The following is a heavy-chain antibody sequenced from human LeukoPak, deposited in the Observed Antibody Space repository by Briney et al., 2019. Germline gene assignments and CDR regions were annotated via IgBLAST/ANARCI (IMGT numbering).Heavy chain of an antibody. Sequence: SETLSLTCTVSGGSISCSSYYWGWIRQPPGKGLEWIASIFFNGNTFYNPSLQSRVTIFVDTSRNQFSLNLNSVTAADTGVYHCARHKYTVAAADNWGQGTLVTVSA. D-gene: IGHD4-11*01. CDR2: IFFNGNT. J-gene: IGHJ4*02. CDR1: GGSISCSSYY. CDR3: ARHKYTVAAADN. V-gene: IGHV4-39*01.